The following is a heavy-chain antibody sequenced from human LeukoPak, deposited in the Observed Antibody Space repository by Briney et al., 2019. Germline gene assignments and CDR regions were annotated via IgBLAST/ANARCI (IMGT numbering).Heavy chain of an antibody. CDR3: ARDLEKYYYSSGGGNSNFDY. CDR2: ISSSSSYI. V-gene: IGHV3-21*03. CDR1: GFSFSSYS. D-gene: IGHD3-10*01. Sequence: GGSLRLSCAASGFSFSSYSMNWVRQAPGKGLEWVSSISSSSSYIYYADSVKSRFTISIYNANNSLYLPINNLRYDVTAVSYSARDLEKYYYSSGGGNSNFDYWGQGTLVTVSS. J-gene: IGHJ4*02.